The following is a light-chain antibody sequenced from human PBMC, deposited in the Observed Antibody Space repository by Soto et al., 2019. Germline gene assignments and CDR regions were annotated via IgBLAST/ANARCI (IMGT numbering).Light chain of an antibody. V-gene: IGLV2-14*01. CDR1: SSDVGNYIF. J-gene: IGLJ1*01. Sequence: QSVLTQPASVSGSPGQSITISCTGTSSDVGNYIFVSWYRQHPGKAPKLMIYDINNRPSGVSNRFSGSKSGNTASLTISGLQAEDEADYYCSLYTSENTYVFGTGTKVTVL. CDR3: SLYTSENTYV. CDR2: DIN.